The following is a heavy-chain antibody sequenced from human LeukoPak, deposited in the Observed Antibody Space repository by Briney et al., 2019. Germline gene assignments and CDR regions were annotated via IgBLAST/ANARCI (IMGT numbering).Heavy chain of an antibody. Sequence: SETLSLTCTVSGGSISSYYWSWIRQPPGKGLEWIGYIYYSGSTNYNPSLKSRVTISVDTSKNQFSLKLSSVTAADTAVYYCARGPSVDIVVVVAATRGSWFDPWGQETLVTVSS. V-gene: IGHV4-59*01. CDR2: IYYSGST. D-gene: IGHD2-15*01. CDR1: GGSISSYY. J-gene: IGHJ5*02. CDR3: ARGPSVDIVVVVAATRGSWFDP.